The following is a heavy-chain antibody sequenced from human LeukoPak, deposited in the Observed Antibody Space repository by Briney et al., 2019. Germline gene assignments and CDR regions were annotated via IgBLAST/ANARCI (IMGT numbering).Heavy chain of an antibody. CDR3: ARQGYNNMERPPDY. J-gene: IGHJ4*02. CDR1: GYTFSSYW. CDR2: IYPGDSDT. Sequence: KCGESLKISCKGSGYTFSSYWIGWVRQMPGKGLEWMGIIYPGDSDTTYSPTFQGQVTISADKSISTAYLQWSSLKASDTAMYYCARQGYNNMERPPDYWGQGTLVTVSS. V-gene: IGHV5-51*01. D-gene: IGHD5-24*01.